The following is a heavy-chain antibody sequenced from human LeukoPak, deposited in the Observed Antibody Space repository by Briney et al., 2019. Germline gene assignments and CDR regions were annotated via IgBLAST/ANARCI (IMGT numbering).Heavy chain of an antibody. CDR3: ARVGHDSGTYLYYFDY. Sequence: SETLSLTCTVSGGSISSYYWSWIRQSPGKGLECIGYIYYSGSTNYNPSLKSRVTISVDTSKNQFSLKLSSVTAADTAVYYCARVGHDSGTYLYYFDYWGQGTLVTVSS. CDR1: GGSISSYY. V-gene: IGHV4-59*01. CDR2: IYYSGST. J-gene: IGHJ4*02. D-gene: IGHD1-26*01.